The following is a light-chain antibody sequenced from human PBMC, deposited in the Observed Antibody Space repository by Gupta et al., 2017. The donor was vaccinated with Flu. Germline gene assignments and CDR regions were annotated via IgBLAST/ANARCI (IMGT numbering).Light chain of an antibody. V-gene: IGKV1-17*01. CDR1: QGIRNN. J-gene: IGKJ4*01. CDR3: RQENSYPLT. Sequence: DIQMTQSPSSLSASVGDRVTISCRASQGIRNNLAWYQLKPGKAPKRLIYVASTLQSGVPSRFSGSGSGTEFTLTITSLQPEDFATYYCRQENSYPLTFGGGTKVEIK. CDR2: VAS.